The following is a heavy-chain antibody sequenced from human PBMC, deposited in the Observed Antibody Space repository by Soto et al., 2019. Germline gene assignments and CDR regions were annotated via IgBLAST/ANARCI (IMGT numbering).Heavy chain of an antibody. CDR2: IWYDGSHE. V-gene: IGHV3-33*01. Sequence: PVGSLRLSCAASGFTFSHFGMHWVRQAPGKGLESVAIIWYDGSHEYYADSVKGRFTISRDNSKNTLSLQMNSLTAEDTALYYCARDSAAGRGLDYWGQGTLVTVSS. CDR3: ARDSAAGRGLDY. CDR1: GFTFSHFG. J-gene: IGHJ4*02. D-gene: IGHD6-19*01.